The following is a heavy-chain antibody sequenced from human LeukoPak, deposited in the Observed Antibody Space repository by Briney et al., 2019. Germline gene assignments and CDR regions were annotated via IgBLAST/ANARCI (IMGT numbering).Heavy chain of an antibody. CDR3: AKDESDDGGYYDFLEPVDY. CDR1: GFTXXXXY. Sequence: GFTXXXXYMRXXGXXAGRXGEXVVXISSSCSTIYYAVSVNGRFTISRHNAKNPLYLQMNSLRAEDTAVYYCAKDESDDGGYYDFLEPVDYWGQGTLVTVSS. D-gene: IGHD3-3*01. J-gene: IGHJ4*02. V-gene: IGHV3-11*01. CDR2: ISSSCSTI.